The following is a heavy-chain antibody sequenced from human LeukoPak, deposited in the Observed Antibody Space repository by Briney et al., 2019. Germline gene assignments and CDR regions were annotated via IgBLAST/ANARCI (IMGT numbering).Heavy chain of an antibody. V-gene: IGHV4-34*01. CDR1: GGSFSGYY. CDR2: INHSGST. J-gene: IGHJ4*02. Sequence: PSETLSLTCAVYGGSFSGYYWSWIRQPPGKGLEWIGEINHSGSTNYNPSLKSRVTISVDTSKNQFSLKLSSVTAADTAVYYCARVAYSSSWPFDYWGQGTLVTVSS. CDR3: ARVAYSSSWPFDY. D-gene: IGHD6-13*01.